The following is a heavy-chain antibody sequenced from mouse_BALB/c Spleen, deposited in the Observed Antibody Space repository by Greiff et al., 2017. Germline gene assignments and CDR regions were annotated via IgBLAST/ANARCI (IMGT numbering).Heavy chain of an antibody. CDR3: ARWASDWDDY. CDR1: GYTFTSYV. CDR2: INPYNDGT. Sequence: EVKLMESGPELVKPGASVKMSCKASGYTFTSYVMHWVKQKPGQGLEWIGYINPYNDGTKYNEKFKGKATLTSDKSSSTAYMELSSLTSEDSAVYYCARWASDWDDYWGQGTTLTVSS. D-gene: IGHD4-1*01. J-gene: IGHJ2*01. V-gene: IGHV1-14*01.